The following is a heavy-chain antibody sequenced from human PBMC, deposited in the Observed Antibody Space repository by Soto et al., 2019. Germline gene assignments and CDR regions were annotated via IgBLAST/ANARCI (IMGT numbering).Heavy chain of an antibody. Sequence: GGSLRLSCAASGFAFSTYSMNWVRQAPGKGLEFISSISYSGGSTYYADSVKGRFTISRDNSKNTLYLQMSSLRAEDTAVYYCVKDGLAQSFDYWGQGTLVTVSS. CDR1: GFAFSTYS. CDR3: VKDGLAQSFDY. V-gene: IGHV3-64D*08. CDR2: ISYSGGST. J-gene: IGHJ4*02.